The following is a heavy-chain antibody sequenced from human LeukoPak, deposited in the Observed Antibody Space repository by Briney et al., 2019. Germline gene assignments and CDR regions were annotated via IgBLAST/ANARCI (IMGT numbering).Heavy chain of an antibody. CDR2: ISSNSDYI. CDR3: ARVGTGTATELDY. CDR1: GFTFSDYH. V-gene: IGHV3-21*01. J-gene: IGHJ4*02. Sequence: GGSLRLSCAASGFTFSDYHINWVRQAPGKGLEWVSSISSNSDYIYYADSVKGRFTISRDNAKNSLYLQMDSLRAEDTAVYYCARVGTGTATELDYWGQGTLVTVSS. D-gene: IGHD1-1*01.